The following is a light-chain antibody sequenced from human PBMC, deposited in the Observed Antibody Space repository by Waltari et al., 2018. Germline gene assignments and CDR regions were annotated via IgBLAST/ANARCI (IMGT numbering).Light chain of an antibody. CDR3: SSFAGYNTPFV. CDR1: SSDVGRYNY. J-gene: IGLJ1*01. CDR2: EVS. Sequence: QSALTQPPSASGSPGQSVTIPCTGTSSDVGRYNYVSWYQHHPGEAPKLIISEVSKRPSGVPDRFSGSKSGNTASLTVSGLQPEDEADYYCSSFAGYNTPFVFGTGTKVTVL. V-gene: IGLV2-8*01.